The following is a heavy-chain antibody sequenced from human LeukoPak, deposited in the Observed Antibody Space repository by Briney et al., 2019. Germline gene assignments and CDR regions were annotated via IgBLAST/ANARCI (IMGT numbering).Heavy chain of an antibody. D-gene: IGHD3-22*01. Sequence: GGSLRLSCAASGFTFSSYAMHWVRQAPGKGLEWVAIISYDGNNKYYADSVKGRFTISRDNSKNTLYLQMNSLRAEDTAVYYCAKDLDSSGIDYWGQGTLVTVSS. CDR2: ISYDGNNK. J-gene: IGHJ4*02. V-gene: IGHV3-30-3*01. CDR3: AKDLDSSGIDY. CDR1: GFTFSSYA.